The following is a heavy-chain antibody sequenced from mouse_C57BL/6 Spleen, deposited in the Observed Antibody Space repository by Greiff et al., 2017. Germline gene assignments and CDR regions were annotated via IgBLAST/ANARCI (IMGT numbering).Heavy chain of an antibody. D-gene: IGHD2-5*01. J-gene: IGHJ1*03. CDR3: ARSHCYSNYVYWYFDV. V-gene: IGHV1-63*01. Sequence: VKLVESGAELVRPGTSVKMSCKASGYTFTNYWIDWAKQRPGHGLEWIGEIYPGGGYTNYNEKFKGKATLTADKSSSTAYMQFSSLTSEDSAIYYCARSHCYSNYVYWYFDVWGKGTTLTVSS. CDR1: GYTFTNYW. CDR2: IYPGGGYT.